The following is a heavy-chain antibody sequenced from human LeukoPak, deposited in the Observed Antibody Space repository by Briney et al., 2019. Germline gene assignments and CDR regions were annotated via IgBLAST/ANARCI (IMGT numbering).Heavy chain of an antibody. D-gene: IGHD6-13*01. CDR1: GFTFSSYA. J-gene: IGHJ4*02. V-gene: IGHV3-23*01. Sequence: PGGSLRLSCAASGFTFSSYAMSWVRQAPGKGLEWVSAISGSGGSTYYADSVKGRFTLSRDNSKNTLYLQMNSLRAEDTAVYYCAKSYSSSWLSSFDYWRQGTLVSVCS. CDR2: ISGSGGST. CDR3: AKSYSSSWLSSFDY.